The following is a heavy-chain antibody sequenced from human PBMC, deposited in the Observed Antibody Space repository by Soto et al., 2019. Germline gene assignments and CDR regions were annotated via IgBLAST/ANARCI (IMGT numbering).Heavy chain of an antibody. J-gene: IGHJ6*02. CDR2: ISGSGGST. CDR1: GFTFSSYA. V-gene: IGHV3-23*01. D-gene: IGHD3-22*01. Sequence: PGGSLRLSCAASGFTFSSYAMSWVRQAPGKGLEWVSAISGSGGSTYYADSVKGRFTISRDNSKNTLYLQMNSLRAEDTAVYYCAKFSSYDSSGYYIYGMDVWGQGTTVTVSS. CDR3: AKFSSYDSSGYYIYGMDV.